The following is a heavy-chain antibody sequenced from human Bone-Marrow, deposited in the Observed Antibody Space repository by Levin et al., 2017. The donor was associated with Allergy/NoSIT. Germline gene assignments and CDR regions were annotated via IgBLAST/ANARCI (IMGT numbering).Heavy chain of an antibody. J-gene: IGHJ4*02. V-gene: IGHV3-33*05. CDR2: IPDDGSSQ. Sequence: GESLKISCAASGFTFSDYGMHCVRQTPGKGLEWVAVIPDDGSSQHYAGSVKGRFTISRDNSKNTLYLQMNSLGVDDTAVYYCARDDDRGDNLFDYWGQGTLVTVSS. CDR1: GFTFSDYG. D-gene: IGHD4-23*01. CDR3: ARDDDRGDNLFDY.